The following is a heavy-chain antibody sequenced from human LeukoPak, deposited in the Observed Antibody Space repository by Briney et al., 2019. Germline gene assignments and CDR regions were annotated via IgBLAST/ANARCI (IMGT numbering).Heavy chain of an antibody. J-gene: IGHJ5*02. CDR3: ARRHCSGGSCYHNWFDR. V-gene: IGHV4-59*08. D-gene: IGHD2-15*01. Sequence: PSETLSLTCTVSGGSISSYYWSWIRQPPGKGLEWIGYIYYSGSTNYNPSLKSRVTISVDTSKNQFSLKLSSVTAADTAVYYCARRHCSGGSCYHNWFDRWGQGTLVTVSS. CDR2: IYYSGST. CDR1: GGSISSYY.